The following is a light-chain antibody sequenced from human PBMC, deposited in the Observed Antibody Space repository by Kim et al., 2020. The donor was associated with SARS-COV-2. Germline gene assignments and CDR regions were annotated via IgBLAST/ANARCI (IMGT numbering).Light chain of an antibody. Sequence: PGGPVTLPCASKPGAVTSDVHANWFRQKPGQAPRPLIYGTTERHSRTPIRFSGSLTGGKAALTLSAVQPEDEADYYCLLYYGDTYVFGSGTKVTVL. J-gene: IGLJ1*01. CDR3: LLYYGDTYV. CDR2: GTT. CDR1: PGAVTSDVH. V-gene: IGLV7-43*01.